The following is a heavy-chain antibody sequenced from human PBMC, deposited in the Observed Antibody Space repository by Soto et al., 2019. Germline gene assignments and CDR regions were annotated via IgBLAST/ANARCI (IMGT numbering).Heavy chain of an antibody. V-gene: IGHV2-5*02. CDR2: IYWDDEK. CDR3: ARDSSGYYGFDY. J-gene: IGHJ4*02. D-gene: IGHD3-22*01. Sequence: QITLKESCPTLVKTTQNLTLTCTFSGVSLSPDKLGLGWIRQPPGKALEGLALIYWDDEKRYRPSLENRPTITKDTSKNQVVLTMTNMDPMDTATYYCARDSSGYYGFDYWGQGTLVTVSS. CDR1: GVSLSPDKLG.